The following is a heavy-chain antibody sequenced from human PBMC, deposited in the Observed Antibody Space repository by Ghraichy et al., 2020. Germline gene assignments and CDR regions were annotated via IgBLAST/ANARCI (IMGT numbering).Heavy chain of an antibody. CDR3: ATSFSGQWLSSWGGDAFDI. CDR2: IIPILGIA. D-gene: IGHD3-16*01. Sequence: SVKVSCKASGGTFSSYTISWVRQAPGQGLEWMGRIIPILGIANYAQKFQGRVTITADKSTSTAYMELSSLRSEDTAVYYCATSFSGQWLSSWGGDAFDIWGQGTMVTVSS. J-gene: IGHJ3*02. CDR1: GGTFSSYT. V-gene: IGHV1-69*02.